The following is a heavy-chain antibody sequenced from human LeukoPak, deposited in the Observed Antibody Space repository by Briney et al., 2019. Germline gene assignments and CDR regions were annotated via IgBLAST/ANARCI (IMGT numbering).Heavy chain of an antibody. J-gene: IGHJ4*02. Sequence: GGSLRLSCAASGFSFSSYGMHWVRRAPGKGLEWVVFIRYDGSNKYYADSVKGRFTISRDNSKNTLYLQMNSLRAGDTAVYYCAKPHFDDWGQGTLVTVSS. CDR3: AKPHFDD. CDR2: IRYDGSNK. V-gene: IGHV3-30*02. CDR1: GFSFSSYG.